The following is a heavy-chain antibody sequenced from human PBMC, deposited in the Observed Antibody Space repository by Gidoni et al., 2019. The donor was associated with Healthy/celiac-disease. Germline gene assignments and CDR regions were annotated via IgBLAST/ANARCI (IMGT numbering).Heavy chain of an antibody. D-gene: IGHD6-19*01. J-gene: IGHJ6*02. V-gene: IGHV4-59*01. Sequence: QVQLQESGPGLVKPSETLYLTCTGSGVSISGYYWSWIRQPPGTGLEWIGYIYYSGSTNYNPSLKSRVTISVDTSKNQFSLKLSSVTAADTAVYYCARSIAVAGNRAYYYGMDVWGQGTTVTVSS. CDR2: IYYSGST. CDR1: GVSISGYY. CDR3: ARSIAVAGNRAYYYGMDV.